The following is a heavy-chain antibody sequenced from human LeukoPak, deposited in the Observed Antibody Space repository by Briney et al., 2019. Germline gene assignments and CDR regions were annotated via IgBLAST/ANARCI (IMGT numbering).Heavy chain of an antibody. CDR3: ARPSDDLGYFQH. CDR1: GGSMSSSNYY. V-gene: IGHV4-39*07. CDR2: IYYSGST. D-gene: IGHD3-16*01. J-gene: IGHJ1*01. Sequence: SETLSLTCTVSGGSMSSSNYYWGWIRQPRGKGLEWIGTIYYSGSTYYNPSLQSRVTISVDTSRNQFSLRLSSVTAADTAVYYRARPSDDLGYFQHCGQGTLVTVSS.